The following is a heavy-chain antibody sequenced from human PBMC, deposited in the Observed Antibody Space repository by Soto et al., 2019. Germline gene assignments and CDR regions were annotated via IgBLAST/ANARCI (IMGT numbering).Heavy chain of an antibody. Sequence: SQTLSLTCAISGDSVSSNSAAWNWIRQSPSRGLEWLGRTYYRSKWYNDYAVSVKSQITINPDTSKNQFSLQLNSVTPEDTAVYYCARDSHCSSTSCYRWDYYGMDVWGQGTTVTVSS. CDR1: GDSVSSNSAA. V-gene: IGHV6-1*01. CDR2: TYYRSKWYN. D-gene: IGHD2-2*02. CDR3: ARDSHCSSTSCYRWDYYGMDV. J-gene: IGHJ6*02.